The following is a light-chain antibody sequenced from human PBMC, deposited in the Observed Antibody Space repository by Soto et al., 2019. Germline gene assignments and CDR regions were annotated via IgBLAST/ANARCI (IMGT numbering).Light chain of an antibody. CDR2: YVS. Sequence: QSALTQPRSVSGSPGQSVTISCTGTGTDIGGYDFVSWYQQHPGKAPKLIIYYVSQRPSGVPDRFSGSKSDNAASLTISGLQAEDEADYYCCSSVDRFTWVFGGGTKLTVL. J-gene: IGLJ3*02. CDR1: GTDIGGYDF. V-gene: IGLV2-11*01. CDR3: CSSVDRFTWV.